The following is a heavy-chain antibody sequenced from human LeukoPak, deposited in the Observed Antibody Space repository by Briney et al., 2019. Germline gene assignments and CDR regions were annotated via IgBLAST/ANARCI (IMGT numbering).Heavy chain of an antibody. V-gene: IGHV3-23*01. CDR1: GFTFSSYA. CDR3: AKPPVVVPAAAYFDY. Sequence: GGSLRLSCAASGFTFSSYAMSWVRQAPGKGLEWVSAISGSGGSTYYADSVKGRFTISRDNSKNTLYLQMNSLRAEDTAVYYCAKPPVVVPAAAYFDYWGQGTLVTVPS. D-gene: IGHD2-2*01. CDR2: ISGSGGST. J-gene: IGHJ4*02.